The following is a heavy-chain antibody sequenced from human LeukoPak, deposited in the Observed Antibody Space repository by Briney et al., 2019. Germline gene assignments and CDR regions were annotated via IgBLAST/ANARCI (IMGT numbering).Heavy chain of an antibody. D-gene: IGHD5-24*01. CDR2: ISNSNGNI. CDR1: GFTFSSYS. V-gene: IGHV3-21*01. J-gene: IGHJ4*02. CDR3: TRVGYIDEGIDY. Sequence: GGSLRLSCAASGFTFSSYSMNWVRQAPGKGLEWVSSISNSNGNIYYADSVKGRFTISRDNAKSSLYLQMNSLRAEDTAIYYCTRVGYIDEGIDYWGQGTLVTVSS.